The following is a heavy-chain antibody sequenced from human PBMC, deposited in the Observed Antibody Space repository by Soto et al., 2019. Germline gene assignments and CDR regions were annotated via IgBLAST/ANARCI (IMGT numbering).Heavy chain of an antibody. CDR3: ARGTHIVDTIAWFDP. CDR1: GGSFSGYY. CDR2: INHSGST. D-gene: IGHD5-12*01. V-gene: IGHV4-34*01. J-gene: IGHJ5*02. Sequence: SETLSLTCAVYGGSFSGYYWSWIRQPPGKGLEWIGEINHSGSTNYNPSLKSRVTISVXXXXXXFXLXLXXXTAAXTAVYYCARGTHIVDTIAWFDPWGQGTLVTVSS.